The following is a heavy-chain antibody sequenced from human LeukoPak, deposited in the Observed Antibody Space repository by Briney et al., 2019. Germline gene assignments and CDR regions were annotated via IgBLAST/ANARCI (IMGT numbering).Heavy chain of an antibody. CDR2: ISGSGGSR. CDR1: GFTFSTYA. J-gene: IGHJ4*02. CDR3: AKCVLGDYVGPRDF. V-gene: IGHV3-23*01. D-gene: IGHD4-17*01. Sequence: PGGSLRLSCAASGFTFSTYAMTWVRQAPGKGLQWVSTISGSGGSRHYADSVKGRFIISRDTSKNTVFLQMNSLRGEDTAVYYCAKCVLGDYVGPRDFWGPGTLVTVSS.